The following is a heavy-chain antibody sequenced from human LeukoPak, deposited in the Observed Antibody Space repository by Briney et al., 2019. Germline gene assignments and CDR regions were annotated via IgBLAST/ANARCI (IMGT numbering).Heavy chain of an antibody. CDR2: IYYSGST. V-gene: IGHV4-59*01. J-gene: IGHJ6*03. Sequence: SETLSLTCTVSGGSISSYYWSWIRQPPGKGLEWIGYIYYSGSTNYNPSLKSRVTISVDTSKNQFSLKLSSVTAADTAVYYCARITGDYGDYYYYMDVWGKGTTVTVSS. CDR1: GGSISSYY. CDR3: ARITGDYGDYYYYMDV. D-gene: IGHD4-17*01.